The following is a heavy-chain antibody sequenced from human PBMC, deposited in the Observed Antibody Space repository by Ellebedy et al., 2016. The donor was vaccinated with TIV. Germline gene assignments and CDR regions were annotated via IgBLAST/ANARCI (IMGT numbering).Heavy chain of an antibody. D-gene: IGHD6-19*01. V-gene: IGHV5-51*01. CDR3: ARHSLRGAVAGLTTRSDY. CDR1: GYSFISHW. J-gene: IGHJ4*02. CDR2: IFPSDSDA. Sequence: GASLKISCKGSGYSFISHWIGWVRQMPGKGLEWMGIIFPSDSDARYSPSFEGQVTISADKSIRTAYLQWRSLKSSDTAMYYCARHSLRGAVAGLTTRSDYWGQGTLVTVSS.